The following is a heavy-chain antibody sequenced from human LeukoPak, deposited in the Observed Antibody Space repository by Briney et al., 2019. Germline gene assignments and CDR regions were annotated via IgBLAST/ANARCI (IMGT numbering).Heavy chain of an antibody. D-gene: IGHD3-22*01. CDR3: ASQYYYDSSGYHMDY. CDR1: GGSISSGGYS. J-gene: IGHJ4*02. V-gene: IGHV4-30-2*01. CDR2: IYHSGST. Sequence: SETLSLTCAVSGGSISSGGYSWSWIRQPPGKGLEWIGYIYHSGSTYYNPSLKSRVTISVDGSKNQFSLKLSSVTAADTAVYYCASQYYYDSSGYHMDYWGQGTLVTVSS.